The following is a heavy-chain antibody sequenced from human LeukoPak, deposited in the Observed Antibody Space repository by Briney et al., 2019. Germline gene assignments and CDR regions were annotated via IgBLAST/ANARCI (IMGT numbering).Heavy chain of an antibody. Sequence: KTGGSLRLSCATSGFIFSGYYMSWIRQAPGKGLEWVSYISGSGNDISYADSVKGRFTISRDNAKGSFYLQMNSLRAADTAVYYCGTHAGRTGSDDWGQGTLVTVSS. V-gene: IGHV3-11*01. CDR2: ISGSGNDI. D-gene: IGHD3/OR15-3a*01. CDR1: GFIFSGYY. CDR3: GTHAGRTGSDD. J-gene: IGHJ4*02.